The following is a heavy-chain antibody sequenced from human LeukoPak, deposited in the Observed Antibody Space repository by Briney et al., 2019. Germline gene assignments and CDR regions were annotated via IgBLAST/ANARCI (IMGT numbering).Heavy chain of an antibody. CDR2: INPNSGGT. D-gene: IGHD2/OR15-2a*01. Sequence: GASVKVSCKASGYTFTGYYMHWVRQAPGQGLEWIGRINPNSGGTNYAQKFQGRVTMTRDTSIGTAYMELSRLRSDDTAVYYCAREGEYDAFDIWGQGTMVTVSS. CDR3: AREGEYDAFDI. V-gene: IGHV1-2*06. J-gene: IGHJ3*02. CDR1: GYTFTGYY.